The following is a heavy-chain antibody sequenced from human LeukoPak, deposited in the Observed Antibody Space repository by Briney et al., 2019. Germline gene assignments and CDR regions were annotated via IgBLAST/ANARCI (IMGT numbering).Heavy chain of an antibody. J-gene: IGHJ4*02. D-gene: IGHD3-16*01. CDR3: AREVGGGASGQ. CDR1: GFTVSSNY. CDR2: IYSDGTI. V-gene: IGHV3-66*01. Sequence: GESLRLSCAASGFTVSSNYMSWVRQVPGKGLEWVSVIYSDGTISYADSVKGRFTISRDNSEDTLYLQMNSLRVEDTAVYYCAREVGGGASGQWGQGTLVTVSS.